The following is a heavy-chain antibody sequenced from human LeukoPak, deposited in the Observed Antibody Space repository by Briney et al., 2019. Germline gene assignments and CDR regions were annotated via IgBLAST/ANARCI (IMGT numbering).Heavy chain of an antibody. V-gene: IGHV3-74*01. D-gene: IGHD6-6*01. Sequence: GGSLRLSCAASGFTFSSYWMHWVRQAPGKGVVWVSRINSDGSSTSYADSVRGRFSISRDNAKNTLYLQMNSLRAEDTAVYYCARGLSGYASSLGYWGQGTLVTVSA. CDR1: GFTFSSYW. CDR3: ARGLSGYASSLGY. J-gene: IGHJ4*02. CDR2: INSDGSST.